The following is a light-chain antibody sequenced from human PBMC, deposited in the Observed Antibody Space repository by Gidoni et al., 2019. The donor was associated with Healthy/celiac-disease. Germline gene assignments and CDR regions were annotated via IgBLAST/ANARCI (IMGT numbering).Light chain of an antibody. J-gene: IGKJ1*01. CDR2: AAS. V-gene: IGKV1-39*01. Sequence: DIQMTQSPSSLSASVGDRVTITCRASQSISSYLNWYQQKPGKAPKLLIYAASSLQSGVPSSFRGSGSGTDFTLTISSLQPEDFATYYCQQSYSTPKFGQGTKVEIK. CDR3: QQSYSTPK. CDR1: QSISSY.